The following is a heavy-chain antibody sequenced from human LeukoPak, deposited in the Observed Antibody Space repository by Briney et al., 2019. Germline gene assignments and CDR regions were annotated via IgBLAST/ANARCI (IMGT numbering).Heavy chain of an antibody. D-gene: IGHD3-10*01. V-gene: IGHV3-30*18. J-gene: IGHJ6*02. CDR1: GFTFSSYG. CDR3: AKDREEGFGEFYYYYYYGMDV. CDR2: ISYDGSNK. Sequence: PGGSLRLSCAASGFTFSSYGMHWVRQAPGKGLEWVAVISYDGSNKYYADSVKGRFTISRDNSKNTLYLQMNSLRAEDTAVYYCAKDREEGFGEFYYYYYYGMDVWGQGTTVTVS.